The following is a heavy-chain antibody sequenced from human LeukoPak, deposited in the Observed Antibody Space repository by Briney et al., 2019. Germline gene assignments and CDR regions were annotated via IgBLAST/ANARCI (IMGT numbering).Heavy chain of an antibody. CDR3: ARALRVAAAGNIYFDY. V-gene: IGHV5-51*01. D-gene: IGHD6-13*01. Sequence: GESLKISCKGSGYSFTSYWIGWVRQMPGEGLEWMGIIYPGDSDTRYSPSFQGRVTISADKSISTAYLQWSSLKASDTAMYYCARALRVAAAGNIYFDYWGQGTLVTVSS. CDR2: IYPGDSDT. CDR1: GYSFTSYW. J-gene: IGHJ4*02.